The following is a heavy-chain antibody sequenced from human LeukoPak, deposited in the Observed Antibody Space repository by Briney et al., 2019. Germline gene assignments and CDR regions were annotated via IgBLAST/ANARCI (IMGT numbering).Heavy chain of an antibody. J-gene: IGHJ4*02. Sequence: SVKVSCKASGGTFSSYAISWVRQAPGQGLEWMGGIIPIFGTANYAQKFQGRVMITADESTSTAYMELSSLRSEDTAVYYCARGSSVAGHFDYWGQGTLVTVSS. CDR1: GGTFSSYA. CDR3: ARGSSVAGHFDY. D-gene: IGHD6-19*01. CDR2: IIPIFGTA. V-gene: IGHV1-69*13.